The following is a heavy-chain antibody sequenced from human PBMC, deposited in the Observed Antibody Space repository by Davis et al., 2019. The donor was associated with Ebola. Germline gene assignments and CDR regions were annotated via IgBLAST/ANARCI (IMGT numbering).Heavy chain of an antibody. Sequence: SGPTLVQPTETLTLTCTVSGFSLSNARMGVSWIRQPPGKGLEWIAEINHSGSTNFNPSLKSRVSISVDTSKNQFSLKLTSVTAADTAVYYCARHSGSYGYYFDYWGRGTLVTVSS. CDR2: INHSGST. J-gene: IGHJ4*02. V-gene: IGHV4-61*01. CDR1: GFSLSNARMG. CDR3: ARHSGSYGYYFDY. D-gene: IGHD1-26*01.